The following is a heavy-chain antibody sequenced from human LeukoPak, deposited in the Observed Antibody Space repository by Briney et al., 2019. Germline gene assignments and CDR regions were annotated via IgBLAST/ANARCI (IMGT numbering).Heavy chain of an antibody. D-gene: IGHD2-2*02. V-gene: IGHV1-2*02. CDR2: INPKSGGT. J-gene: IGHJ1*01. Sequence: GASLKVSCKASVYSFIGYYMHWVRQAPRQGREWMGWINPKSGGTDYEQKFQGRVTMTRDTSISTAYMELSRLTSDDTAVYYCARGPTYTSWGQGTLVSVSS. CDR3: ARGPTYTS. CDR1: VYSFIGYY.